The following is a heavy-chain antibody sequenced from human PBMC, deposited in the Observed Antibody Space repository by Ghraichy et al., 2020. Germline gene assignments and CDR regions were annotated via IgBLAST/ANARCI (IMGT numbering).Heavy chain of an antibody. J-gene: IGHJ3*02. D-gene: IGHD3-3*01. CDR3: ATGAGGDFWSEDAFDM. CDR2: ISVSGDIT. CDR1: GFKFSIYA. Sequence: WGSLRLSCAASGFKFSIYAMNWVRQTPGKGLEWVSVISVSGDITKYADSVKGRFAISRDTSKSTLYLQMNSLKAEDTALYYCATGAGGDFWSEDAFDMWGQGTMVIVSS. V-gene: IGHV3-23*01.